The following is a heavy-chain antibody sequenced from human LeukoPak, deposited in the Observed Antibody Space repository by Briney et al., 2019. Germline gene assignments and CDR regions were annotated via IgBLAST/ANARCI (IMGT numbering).Heavy chain of an antibody. Sequence: GGSLRLSCAASGFTVSSNYMSWVRQAPGKGLEWVSVIYSGGSTYYADSVKGRFTISRDNSKNTLYLQMNSLRAEDTAVYYCAREGFWSGYYHLDYWGQGTLVTVSS. D-gene: IGHD3-3*01. J-gene: IGHJ4*02. V-gene: IGHV3-53*01. CDR1: GFTVSSNY. CDR3: AREGFWSGYYHLDY. CDR2: IYSGGST.